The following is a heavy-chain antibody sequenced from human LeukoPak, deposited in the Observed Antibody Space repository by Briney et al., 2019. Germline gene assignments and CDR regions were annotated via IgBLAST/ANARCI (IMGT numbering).Heavy chain of an antibody. CDR1: GGTFSSYA. V-gene: IGHV1-69*04. Sequence: ASVKVSCKASGGTFSSYAISWVRQAPGQGLEWMGRIIPILGIANYAQKFQGRVTITADKSTSTAYMELSSLRSEDTAVYYCARESAVIAAAGTSYFQHWGQGTLVTVSS. CDR3: ARESAVIAAAGTSYFQH. D-gene: IGHD6-13*01. CDR2: IIPILGIA. J-gene: IGHJ1*01.